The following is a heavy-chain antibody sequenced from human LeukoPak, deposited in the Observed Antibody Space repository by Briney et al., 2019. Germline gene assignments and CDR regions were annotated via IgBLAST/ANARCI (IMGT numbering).Heavy chain of an antibody. D-gene: IGHD2-21*01. V-gene: IGHV3-23*01. CDR3: AKDLGIVVVITNPRGPFDY. Sequence: GGSLRLSCAVSGFTVSNYAMSWVRQAPGKGLEWVSGISGSGGSIYYADSVKGRLTISRDNSKNTLYLQMNSLRAEDTAVYYCAKDLGIVVVITNPRGPFDYWGQGTLVTVSS. CDR1: GFTVSNYA. CDR2: ISGSGGSI. J-gene: IGHJ4*02.